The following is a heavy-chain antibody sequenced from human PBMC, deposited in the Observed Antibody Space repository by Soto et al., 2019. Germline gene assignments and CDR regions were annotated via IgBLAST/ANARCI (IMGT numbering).Heavy chain of an antibody. CDR2: IRAHNGNT. D-gene: IGHD1-1*01. J-gene: IGHJ4*02. CDR1: GYAFTTYG. V-gene: IGHV1-18*01. CDR3: ARGRYGDY. Sequence: QVHLVQSGAEVKKPGASVKVSCKGSGYAFTTYGITWVRQAPGQGLGWMGWIRAHNGNTKYAQKLQGRVTVTRDTSTSTAYMELRSLRSDDTAVYYCARGRYGDYWGQGDLVTVSS.